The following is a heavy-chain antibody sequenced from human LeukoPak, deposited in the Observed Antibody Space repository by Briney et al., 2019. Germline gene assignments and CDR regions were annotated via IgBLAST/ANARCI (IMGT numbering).Heavy chain of an antibody. Sequence: PGRSLRLSCAASGFTFDDYAMHWVRQAPGKGLEWVSGISWNSGSIGYADSVKGRFTISRDNAKNSLYLQMNSLRAEDTALYYCAEADYYDSSGRTYYFDYWGQGTLVTVSS. V-gene: IGHV3-9*01. J-gene: IGHJ4*02. CDR2: ISWNSGSI. CDR1: GFTFDDYA. D-gene: IGHD3-22*01. CDR3: AEADYYDSSGRTYYFDY.